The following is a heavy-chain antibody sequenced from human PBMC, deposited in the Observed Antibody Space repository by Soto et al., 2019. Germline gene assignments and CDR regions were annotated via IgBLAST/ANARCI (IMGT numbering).Heavy chain of an antibody. D-gene: IGHD6-13*01. J-gene: IGHJ5*02. V-gene: IGHV3-21*01. Sequence: GESLKISCAASGFTFCSFTMNWGRQAPLKWLEWVSSIGSDSSYIYYADALRGRFTISRDNAKNSLHLQMNSLIAEDTSVYYCTRDASRDSSPRGWSAPWGRGSPVTLT. CDR2: IGSDSSYI. CDR1: GFTFCSFT. CDR3: TRDASRDSSPRGWSAP.